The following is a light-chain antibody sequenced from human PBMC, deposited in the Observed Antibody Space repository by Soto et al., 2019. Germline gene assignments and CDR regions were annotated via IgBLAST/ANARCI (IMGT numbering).Light chain of an antibody. Sequence: ELTQSPGSLSLSPGQTATLSCRASQSLGNNYLAWVQQRPGQAPRLLIYGATHWASGISERFGGSGSGSEFTLTIGGLEPEDSAVYYCQYYGDSPTFGQGTKVEI. J-gene: IGKJ1*01. V-gene: IGKV3-20*01. CDR2: GAT. CDR1: QSLGNNY. CDR3: QYYGDSPT.